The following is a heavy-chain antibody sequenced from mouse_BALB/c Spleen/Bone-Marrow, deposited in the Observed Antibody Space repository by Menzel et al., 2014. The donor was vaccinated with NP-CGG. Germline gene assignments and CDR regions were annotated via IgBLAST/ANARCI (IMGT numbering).Heavy chain of an antibody. J-gene: IGHJ4*01. CDR3: ARELGHYATDY. CDR1: GFSLTGYG. Sequence: VQVVESGPGLVAPSQSLSITCTVSGFSLTGYGVNWVRQPPGKGLEWLGMIWGDGSTDYNSALKSRLSISKDNSKSQVFLKMNSLQTDDTARYYCARELGHYATDYWGQGTSITVSS. CDR2: IWGDGST. V-gene: IGHV2-6-7*01. D-gene: IGHD4-1*01.